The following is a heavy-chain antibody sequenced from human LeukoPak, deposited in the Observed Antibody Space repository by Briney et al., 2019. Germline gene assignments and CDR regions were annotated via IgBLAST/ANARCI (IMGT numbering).Heavy chain of an antibody. D-gene: IGHD3-9*01. CDR2: IYYSGST. V-gene: IGHV4-39*07. CDR1: GGSISSSSYY. J-gene: IGHJ5*02. Sequence: PSETLSLTCTVSGGSISSSSYYWGWIRQPPGKGLEWIGSIYYSGSTYYNPSLKSRVTISVDTSKNQFSLKLSSVTAADTAVYYCARRSRVLRYFDPWGQGTLVTVSS. CDR3: ARRSRVLRYFDP.